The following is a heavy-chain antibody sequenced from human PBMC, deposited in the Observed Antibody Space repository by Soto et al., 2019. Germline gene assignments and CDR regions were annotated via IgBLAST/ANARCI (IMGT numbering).Heavy chain of an antibody. CDR2: IYYSGNT. CDR3: AGLHPFPYW. CDR1: NASTGRVTHF. Sequence: SEPRSLNRSSSNASTGRVTHFWTCVRQPPGRGPEWIGSIYYSGNTYYKPSLKSRVSISIDTSRNQFSLKLTSVTAADTGVYYRAGLHPFPYW. D-gene: IGHD3-16*01. V-gene: IGHV4-39*01. J-gene: IGHJ2*01.